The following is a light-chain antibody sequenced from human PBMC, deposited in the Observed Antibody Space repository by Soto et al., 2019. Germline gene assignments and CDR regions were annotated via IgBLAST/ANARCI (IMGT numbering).Light chain of an antibody. CDR1: KSNIGSNT. CDR3: AAWDDNLNGVV. V-gene: IGLV1-44*01. J-gene: IGLJ2*01. CDR2: SNN. Sequence: QSVLTQPPSASGTPGQRVTISCSGSKSNIGSNTVNWYQQLPGTAPKLLIYSNNQRPSGVPDRFSGSKSGTSASLAISGLQSEDEADYYCAAWDDNLNGVVFGGGTKLTVL.